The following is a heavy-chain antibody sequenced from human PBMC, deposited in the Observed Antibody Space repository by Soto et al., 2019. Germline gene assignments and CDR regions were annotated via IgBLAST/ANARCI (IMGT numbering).Heavy chain of an antibody. V-gene: IGHV6-1*01. Sequence: SQTLSLTCAIYGDSGSSKSPACNWNRNSPSRGLECLGRTYYRSKWYNEYAVSVKSRITVNPDTSKNQFSLQLNSMTPEDTAVYYCARSGNVGAVDYWGQGTLVTVSS. CDR1: GDSGSSKSPA. J-gene: IGHJ4*02. CDR3: ARSGNVGAVDY. D-gene: IGHD1-26*01. CDR2: TYYRSKWYN.